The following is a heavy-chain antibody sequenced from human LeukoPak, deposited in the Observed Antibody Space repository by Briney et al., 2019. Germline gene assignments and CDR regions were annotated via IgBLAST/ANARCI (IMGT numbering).Heavy chain of an antibody. V-gene: IGHV3-30*02. Sequence: GGSLRLSCAASRFTFNNSGMHWVRQAPGKGLEWVAFIRYDGSNKYYVDSVKGRFTISRDNSKNTLYLHLNSLRAEDTAVYYCAKPYSTSSIFDYWGQGTLVTVSS. D-gene: IGHD6-6*01. J-gene: IGHJ4*02. CDR3: AKPYSTSSIFDY. CDR2: IRYDGSNK. CDR1: RFTFNNSG.